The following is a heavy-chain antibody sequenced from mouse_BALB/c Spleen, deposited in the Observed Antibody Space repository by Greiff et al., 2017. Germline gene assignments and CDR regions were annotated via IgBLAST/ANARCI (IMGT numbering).Heavy chain of an antibody. CDR1: GFTFSDYY. Sequence: EVQVVESGGGLVKPGGSLKLSCAASGFTFSDYYMYWVRQTPEKRLEWVATISDGGSYTYYPDSVKGRFTISRDNAKNNLYLQMSSLKSEDTAMYYCAREGDLYAMDYWGQGTSVTVSS. CDR3: AREGDLYAMDY. V-gene: IGHV5-4*02. D-gene: IGHD3-3*01. J-gene: IGHJ4*01. CDR2: ISDGGSYT.